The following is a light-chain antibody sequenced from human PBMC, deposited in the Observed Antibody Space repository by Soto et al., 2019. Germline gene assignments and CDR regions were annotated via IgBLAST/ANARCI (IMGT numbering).Light chain of an antibody. V-gene: IGKV3-20*01. CDR3: HQYVSSPLT. CDR2: GAS. CDR1: QSVSSSY. J-gene: IGKJ4*01. Sequence: EIVLTQSPGTLPLSPGERATLSCRASQSVSSSYLAWYQQKPGQAPRLLIYGASSRATGIPDRFSGRGSGTDFTLTISRLEPEDFAVYYCHQYVSSPLTFGGGTKVEI.